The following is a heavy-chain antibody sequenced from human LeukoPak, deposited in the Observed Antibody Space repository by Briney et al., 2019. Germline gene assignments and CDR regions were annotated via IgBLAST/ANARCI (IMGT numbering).Heavy chain of an antibody. CDR3: ARDQRYCSSSSCPWEPFDY. V-gene: IGHV3-7*05. CDR2: IKQDGSEK. CDR1: GFTLSIYW. J-gene: IGHJ4*02. Sequence: GSLRLSCAPSGFTLSIYWTSWVRQAPGKGVEWVANIKQDGSEKYYVDSVKGRFTISRDNAKNSLYLQMNSLRAEDTAVYYCARDQRYCSSSSCPWEPFDYWGQGTLVTVSS. D-gene: IGHD2-2*01.